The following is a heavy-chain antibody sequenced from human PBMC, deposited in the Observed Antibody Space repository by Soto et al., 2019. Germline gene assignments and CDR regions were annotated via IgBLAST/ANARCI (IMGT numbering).Heavy chain of an antibody. CDR1: GGSISSYY. Sequence: SETLSLTCTVSGGSISSYYWSWIRQPPGKGLEWIGFIYYSGSTNYNPSLKSRVTISVDTSKNQFSLKLSSVTTADTAVYYCARDGADYYDSSGYRLYYFDSWGQGALVTVYS. J-gene: IGHJ4*02. V-gene: IGHV4-59*01. CDR3: ARDGADYYDSSGYRLYYFDS. CDR2: IYYSGST. D-gene: IGHD3-22*01.